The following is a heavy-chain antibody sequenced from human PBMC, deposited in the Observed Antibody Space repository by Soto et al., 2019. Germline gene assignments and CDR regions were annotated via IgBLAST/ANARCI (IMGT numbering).Heavy chain of an antibody. CDR3: ARALYCSGGSCSFDP. CDR1: GGSVSSGNYY. V-gene: IGHV4-61*01. CDR2: IYYSGST. Sequence: QVQLQESGPGLVKPSETLSLTCTVSGGSVSSGNYYWSWIRQPPGKGLEWIGLIYYSGSTNYNPSRTSRVTISLDTSKNQFSLKLSSVTAADTAVYYCARALYCSGGSCSFDPWGQGTLITVSS. D-gene: IGHD2-15*01. J-gene: IGHJ5*02.